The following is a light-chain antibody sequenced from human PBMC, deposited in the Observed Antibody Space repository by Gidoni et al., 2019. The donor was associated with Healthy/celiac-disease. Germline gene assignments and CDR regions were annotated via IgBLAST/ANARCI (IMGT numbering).Light chain of an antibody. V-gene: IGLV2-14*01. Sequence: QSALTQPASVSGSPGQSITISCTGTSSDVGGYNHVSWYQQHPGKAPKLMIYDVSNRPSGVSNRFSGSKSGNTSSLTISGLQAEDEADYYCSSYTSSSTLKVFGGGTKLTVL. CDR1: SSDVGGYNH. CDR3: SSYTSSSTLKV. J-gene: IGLJ2*01. CDR2: DVS.